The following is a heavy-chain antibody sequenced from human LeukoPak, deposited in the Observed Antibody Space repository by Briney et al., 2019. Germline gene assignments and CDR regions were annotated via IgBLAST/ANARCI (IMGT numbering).Heavy chain of an antibody. CDR1: GGSISGYF. CDR3: ARHDPVGHFLRGMDV. D-gene: IGHD2/OR15-2a*01. Sequence: SETLSLTCAVSGGSISGYFWSWSRQPPGKGLEWIGYIYYTGSTIYNPSLRSRVTMSVDVSKNQFSLDLASVTAADTAVYYCARHDPVGHFLRGMDVWGQGTTVTVSS. CDR2: IYYTGST. J-gene: IGHJ6*02. V-gene: IGHV4-59*08.